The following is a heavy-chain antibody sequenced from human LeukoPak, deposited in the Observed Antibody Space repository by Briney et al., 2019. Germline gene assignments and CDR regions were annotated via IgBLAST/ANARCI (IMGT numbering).Heavy chain of an antibody. CDR1: GDSISSYY. V-gene: IGHV4-4*07. J-gene: IGHJ4*02. CDR2: IYASGST. CDR3: ARGGTGSTGFDY. Sequence: SETLSLTCTVSGDSISSYYWTWIRQPAGKGLEWIGRIYASGSTNYNPSLKSRVTMSVDTSKNQFSLKLSSVTAADTATYYCARGGTGSTGFDYWGQGTLVTVSS. D-gene: IGHD1-7*01.